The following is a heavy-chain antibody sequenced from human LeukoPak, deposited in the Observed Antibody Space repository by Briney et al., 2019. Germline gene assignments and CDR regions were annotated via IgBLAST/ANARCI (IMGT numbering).Heavy chain of an antibody. CDR2: IIPIFGTA. D-gene: IGHD2-15*01. J-gene: IGHJ6*04. V-gene: IGHV1-69*06. Sequence: SVKVSCKASGGTFSSYAISWVRQAPGQGLEWTGGIIPIFGTANYAQKFQGRVTITADKSTSTAYMELSSLRSEDTAVYYCAREDIVVKNYYYYGMDVWGKGTTATVSS. CDR1: GGTFSSYA. CDR3: AREDIVVKNYYYYGMDV.